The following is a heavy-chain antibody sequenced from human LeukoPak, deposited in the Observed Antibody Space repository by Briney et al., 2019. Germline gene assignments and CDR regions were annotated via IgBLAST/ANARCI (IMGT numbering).Heavy chain of an antibody. V-gene: IGHV4-59*12. CDR1: GGSISNYW. D-gene: IGHD5-18*01. CDR3: ARARRGYNYRGNWFDP. Sequence: PSETLSLTCTVSGGSISNYWWSWIRQPPGKGLEWIGYVFDSGGTNYNPSLKSRVTISVDTSKKQFSLKLSSVTAADTAVYYCARARRGYNYRGNWFDPWGQGTLVTVSS. CDR2: VFDSGGT. J-gene: IGHJ5*02.